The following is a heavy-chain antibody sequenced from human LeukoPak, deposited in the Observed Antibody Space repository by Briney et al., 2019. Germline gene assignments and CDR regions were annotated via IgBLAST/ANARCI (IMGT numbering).Heavy chain of an antibody. Sequence: GGSLRLSCTASGFTFGDYAMSWVRQAPGKGLEWVGFIRSKAYGGTTEYAASVKGRFTISRDDSKSIAYLQMNSLKTEDTAVYYCTRDNRPLRYWGQGTLVTVSS. V-gene: IGHV3-49*04. CDR2: IRSKAYGGTT. J-gene: IGHJ4*02. CDR1: GFTFGDYA. CDR3: TRDNRPLRY.